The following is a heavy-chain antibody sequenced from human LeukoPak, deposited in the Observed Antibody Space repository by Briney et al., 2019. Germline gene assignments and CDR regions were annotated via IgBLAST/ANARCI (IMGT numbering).Heavy chain of an antibody. D-gene: IGHD3-22*01. CDR1: GDSINTYY. V-gene: IGHV4-4*07. Sequence: SETLSLTCTVSGDSINTYYWSWIRQPAGKGLEWIGRIYTSGSTNYNPSLKSRVTISVDTSKNQFSLKLSSVTAADTAVYYCARDDSSGYHDYWGQGTLVTVSS. CDR3: ARDDSSGYHDY. CDR2: IYTSGST. J-gene: IGHJ4*02.